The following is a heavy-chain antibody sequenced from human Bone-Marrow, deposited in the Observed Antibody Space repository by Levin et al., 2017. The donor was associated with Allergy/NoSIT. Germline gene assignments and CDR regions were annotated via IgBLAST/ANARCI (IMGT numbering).Heavy chain of an antibody. CDR1: GDTFSKYA. CDR3: TSWGKSGWSDY. J-gene: IGHJ4*02. D-gene: IGHD6-19*01. V-gene: IGHV1-69*01. CDR2: IIPIFGAP. Sequence: KISCKTSGDTFSKYAIDWVRQAPGQGLEWMGGIIPIFGAPSHTQKFQGRVTFTADDSRSTAYMELSSLRPDDTAIYYCTSWGKSGWSDYWGQGTLVIVSS.